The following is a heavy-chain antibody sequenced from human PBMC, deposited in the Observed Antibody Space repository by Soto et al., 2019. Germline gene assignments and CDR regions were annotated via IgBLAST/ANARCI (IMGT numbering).Heavy chain of an antibody. CDR3: ARSGYSYGPSAFYFDY. J-gene: IGHJ4*02. D-gene: IGHD5-18*01. CDR2: IYYSGST. CDR1: GGSISSSSYY. Sequence: QLQLQESGPGLVKPSETLSLTCTVSGGSISSSSYYWGWIRQPPGKGLERIWSIYYSGSTYYNPSLKSRVTIAVDTSKNQFSLKLGSVTAAVTAVYYCARSGYSYGPSAFYFDYWGQGTLVTVSS. V-gene: IGHV4-39*01.